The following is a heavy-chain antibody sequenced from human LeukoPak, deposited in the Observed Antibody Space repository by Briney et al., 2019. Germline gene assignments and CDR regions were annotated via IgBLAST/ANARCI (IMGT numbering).Heavy chain of an antibody. V-gene: IGHV3-23*01. CDR1: GGSFSGYY. J-gene: IGHJ6*02. CDR3: AKDNSPLYYYYGMDV. Sequence: ETLSLTCAVYGGSFSGYYWSWIRQPPGKGLEWVSAISGSGGSTYYADSVKGRFTISRDNSKNTLYLQMNSLRAEDTAVYYCAKDNSPLYYYYGMDVWGQGTTVTVSS. CDR2: ISGSGGST. D-gene: IGHD2/OR15-2a*01.